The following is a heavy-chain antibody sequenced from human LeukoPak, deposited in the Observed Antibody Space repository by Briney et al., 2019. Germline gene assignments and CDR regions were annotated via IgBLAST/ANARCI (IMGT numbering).Heavy chain of an antibody. CDR1: GGSISSY. CDR2: IYFTGTT. Sequence: SETLSLTCTVSGGSISSYWSWIRQSPGKGLGWIGYIYFTGTTNYNPSLKSRLTISIDTSRNQFSLKLSSATAADTAIYYCVKGGSYLTKWGQGTLVTVSS. D-gene: IGHD3-10*01. J-gene: IGHJ4*02. CDR3: VKGGSYLTK. V-gene: IGHV4-59*01.